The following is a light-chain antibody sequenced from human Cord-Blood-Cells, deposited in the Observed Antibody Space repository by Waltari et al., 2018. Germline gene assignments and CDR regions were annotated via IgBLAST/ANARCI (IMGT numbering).Light chain of an antibody. J-gene: IGKJ1*01. CDR2: AAS. CDR3: QQSDSTPT. Sequence: DMQMTKSPSSLSAAVGDRVTITCRSSQSISSYLNSYQQKPGKAPKLLIDAASSLQSGVPSRFRGSGSGTDFTLTISSLQPEDFATYYCQQSDSTPTFGQGTKVEIK. V-gene: IGKV1-39*01. CDR1: QSISSY.